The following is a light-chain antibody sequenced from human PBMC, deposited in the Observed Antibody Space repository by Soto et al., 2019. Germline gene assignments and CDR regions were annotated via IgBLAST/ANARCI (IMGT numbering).Light chain of an antibody. Sequence: EIVMTQSPATLSVSPGERATLSCRASQSVSSNLAWYQQKPGQATSLIIFDGSSRANGIPDRFSGSGSGTDFTLTISRLEPEDFAAYYCQQYGNSPSWTFGQGTKVDIK. CDR2: DGS. J-gene: IGKJ1*01. V-gene: IGKV3-20*01. CDR1: QSVSSN. CDR3: QQYGNSPSWT.